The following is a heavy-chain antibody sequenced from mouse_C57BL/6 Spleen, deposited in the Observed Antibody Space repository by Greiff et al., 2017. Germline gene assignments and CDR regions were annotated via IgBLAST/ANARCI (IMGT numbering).Heavy chain of an antibody. Sequence: VQLQQPGAELVRPGSSVKLSCKASGYTFTSYWMHWVKQRPIQGLEWIGNIDPSDSETHYNQKFKDKATLTVDKSSSTAYMQLSSLTSEDAAVYYCASSALTGTFAYWGQGTLVTVSA. J-gene: IGHJ3*01. D-gene: IGHD4-1*01. CDR2: IDPSDSET. CDR3: ASSALTGTFAY. V-gene: IGHV1-52*01. CDR1: GYTFTSYW.